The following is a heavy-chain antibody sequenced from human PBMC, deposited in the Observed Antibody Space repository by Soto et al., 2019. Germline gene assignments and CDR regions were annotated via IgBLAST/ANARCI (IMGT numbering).Heavy chain of an antibody. Sequence: SETLSLTCTVSGGSISSHYWSWVRQSPGKGLGWIGYIYYSGSTNYNPSLKSRVTISVDTSKNQFSLKLSSVTAADTAVYYCARRRSTPTFFDVWGQGTMVTVSS. J-gene: IGHJ3*01. V-gene: IGHV4-59*11. CDR3: ARRRSTPTFFDV. CDR1: GGSISSHY. D-gene: IGHD1-26*01. CDR2: IYYSGST.